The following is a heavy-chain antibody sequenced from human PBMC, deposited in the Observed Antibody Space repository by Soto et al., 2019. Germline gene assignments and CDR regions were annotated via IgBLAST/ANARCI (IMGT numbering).Heavy chain of an antibody. V-gene: IGHV3-7*03. CDR1: GFTFSNYW. CDR3: ARGREIRSFDWTRPLEF. J-gene: IGHJ4*02. D-gene: IGHD3-9*01. Sequence: PGGSLRLSCTGSGFTFSNYWMTWVRQAPGKGLEWVANIKKDGGEKYYVESVKGRFTISRDNAKNSLFLQMNSLRVEDTAIYYCARGREIRSFDWTRPLEFWGQGTLVTVSS. CDR2: IKKDGGEK.